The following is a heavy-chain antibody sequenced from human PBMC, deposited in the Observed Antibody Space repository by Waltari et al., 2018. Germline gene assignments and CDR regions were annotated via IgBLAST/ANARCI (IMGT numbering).Heavy chain of an antibody. Sequence: EVQLAESGGGLVQPGRYLRLPCTTSGFTFGDYAVNWVRQAPGKGLEWIGFIRSEDYGGTTEYAASVKGRFIISRDDSKSIAHLQMNSLKTEDTAVYYCTVVADSSSGWFFGVFWGQGTLVTVSS. CDR2: IRSEDYGGTT. J-gene: IGHJ4*02. D-gene: IGHD6-19*01. CDR3: TVVADSSSGWFFGVF. CDR1: GFTFGDYA. V-gene: IGHV3-49*04.